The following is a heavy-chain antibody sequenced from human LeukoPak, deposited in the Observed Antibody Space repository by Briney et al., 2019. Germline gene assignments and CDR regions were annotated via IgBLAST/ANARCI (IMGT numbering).Heavy chain of an antibody. CDR3: AREMGVVPAHGIDV. V-gene: IGHV4-39*02. CDR2: IYYSGST. CDR1: GGSISSISSNNYH. J-gene: IGHJ6*02. D-gene: IGHD2-15*01. Sequence: SETLSLTCTVSGGSISSISSNNYHWGWIRQPPGKGLEWIGSIYYSGSTYYNPSLKSRVTISVDTSKNQFSLKLSSVTAADTALYYCAREMGVVPAHGIDVWGQGTTVTVSS.